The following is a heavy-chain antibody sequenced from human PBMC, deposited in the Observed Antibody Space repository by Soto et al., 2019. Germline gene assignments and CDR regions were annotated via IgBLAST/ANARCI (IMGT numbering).Heavy chain of an antibody. CDR1: GFSLSTSGMC. CDR3: ARTHYGINGNSNYYYYGMDV. Sequence: SGPTLVNPTQTLTLTCTFSGFSLSTSGMCVSWIRQPPGKALEWLALIDWDDDKYYSTSLKTRLTISKDTSKNQVVLTMTNMDPVDTATYYCARTHYGINGNSNYYYYGMDVWGQGTTVTVSS. CDR2: IDWDDDK. D-gene: IGHD4-17*01. J-gene: IGHJ6*02. V-gene: IGHV2-70*01.